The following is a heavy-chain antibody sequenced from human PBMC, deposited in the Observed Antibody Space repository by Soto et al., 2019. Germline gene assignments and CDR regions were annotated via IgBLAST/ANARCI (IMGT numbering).Heavy chain of an antibody. CDR2: IYYSGST. Sequence: QVQLQESGPGLVKPSQTLSLTCTVSGGSISSGGYSWSWIRQHPGKGLEWIGYIYYSGSTYYNPSLKSRVTISVDTSKNQFSLKLSSVTAADTAVYYCARNPVSNCFDYWGQGTLVTVSS. CDR3: ARNPVSNCFDY. J-gene: IGHJ4*02. D-gene: IGHD2-2*01. CDR1: GGSISSGGYS. V-gene: IGHV4-31*03.